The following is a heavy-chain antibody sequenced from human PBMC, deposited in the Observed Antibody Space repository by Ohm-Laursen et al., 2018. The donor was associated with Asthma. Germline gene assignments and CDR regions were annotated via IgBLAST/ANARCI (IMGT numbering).Heavy chain of an antibody. J-gene: IGHJ4*02. D-gene: IGHD4-23*01. V-gene: IGHV4-31*03. CDR3: ARGVDYGGNHLDS. Sequence: TLSLTCIVSGGTISSGGHYWNWIRQEPGKGLEWIANIYDSGMTYYKASLKSRLTISVDSSKNQLPLILTSVTAADTAVYYCARGVDYGGNHLDSWGQGTLVTVS. CDR1: GGTISSGGHY. CDR2: IYDSGMT.